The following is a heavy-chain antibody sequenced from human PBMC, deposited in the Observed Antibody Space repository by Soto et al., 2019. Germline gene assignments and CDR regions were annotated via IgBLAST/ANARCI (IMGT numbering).Heavy chain of an antibody. D-gene: IGHD3-3*01. CDR2: ISAYNGNT. CDR3: ARVTHYDFWSGYLGLTRYYYYMDV. J-gene: IGHJ6*03. CDR1: GYTFSSYC. Sequence: GASVKGSRKASGYTFSSYCISWVRQAPGRGVEWMGWISAYNGNTNYAQKLQGRVTMTTDTSTSTAYMELRSLRSDDTAVYYCARVTHYDFWSGYLGLTRYYYYMDVWGKGTTVTVSS. V-gene: IGHV1-18*01.